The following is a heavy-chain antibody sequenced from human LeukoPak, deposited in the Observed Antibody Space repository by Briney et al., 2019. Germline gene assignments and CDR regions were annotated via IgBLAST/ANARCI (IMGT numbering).Heavy chain of an antibody. V-gene: IGHV3-74*01. D-gene: IGHD5-18*01. CDR2: INSDGSST. J-gene: IGHJ4*02. CDR3: ARVASSIQHLQQSFDY. CDR1: GFTFSSYW. Sequence: GGSLRLSCAASGFTFSSYWMHWVRQAPGKGLVWVSRINSDGSSTSYADSVKGRFTISRDNAKNTLYLQMNSLRAEDTAVYYCARVASSIQHLQQSFDYWGQGTLVTVSS.